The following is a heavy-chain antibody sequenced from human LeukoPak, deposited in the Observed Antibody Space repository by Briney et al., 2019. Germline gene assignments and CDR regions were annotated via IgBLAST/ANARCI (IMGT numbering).Heavy chain of an antibody. CDR3: AELGITMIGGV. Sequence: GGSLRLSCAASGFTFDDYAMHWVRQAPGKGLEWVSGISWNSGSIVYADSVKGRFTISRDNAKNSLYLQMNSLRAEDTAVYYCAELGITMIGGVWGKETTVTISS. V-gene: IGHV3-9*01. J-gene: IGHJ6*04. CDR2: ISWNSGSI. D-gene: IGHD3-10*02. CDR1: GFTFDDYA.